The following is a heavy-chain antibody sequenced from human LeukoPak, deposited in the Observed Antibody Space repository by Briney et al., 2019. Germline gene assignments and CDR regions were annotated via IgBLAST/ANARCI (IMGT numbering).Heavy chain of an antibody. V-gene: IGHV4-59*01. J-gene: IGHJ6*02. CDR1: GGSISSYY. D-gene: IGHD3-10*01. CDR2: IYCSESN. CDR3: AREREWPQRRGVYYYYGMDV. Sequence: SETLSLTCTVSGGSISSYYWSWIRQPPGKGLEWIGHIYCSESNNYNPSLKNGVTISVDTSKNQFSLKLSSVTAADTAVYYCAREREWPQRRGVYYYYGMDVWGQGTTVTVSS.